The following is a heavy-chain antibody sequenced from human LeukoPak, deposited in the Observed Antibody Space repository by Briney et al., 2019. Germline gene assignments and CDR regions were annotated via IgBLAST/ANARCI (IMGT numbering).Heavy chain of an antibody. D-gene: IGHD6-19*01. J-gene: IGHJ6*02. CDR3: ARRISAMYSSGWYSGMDV. Sequence: SETLSLTCTVSGGSISSSGYYWGWIRQPPGKGLEWIGTIYYSGSTYYNPSLQSRVTISVDTSKNQFSLGLSSVTAADTAVYYCARRISAMYSSGWYSGMDVWGQGTTVTVSS. CDR1: GGSISSSGYY. V-gene: IGHV4-39*01. CDR2: IYYSGST.